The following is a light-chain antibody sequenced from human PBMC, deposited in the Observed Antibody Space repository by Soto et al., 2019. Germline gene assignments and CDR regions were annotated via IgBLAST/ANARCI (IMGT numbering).Light chain of an antibody. J-gene: IGLJ2*01. V-gene: IGLV1-44*01. CDR3: AAWDDSLDGLVV. CDR1: RPNIGTNV. Sequence: QSALTQPRSVSGTPGQRVTISCSGSRPNIGTNVVNWYQHLPGTAPKLLIYSDNLRPSGVPDRFSGSRSGTSASLAISGLQSEDEGDYYCAAWDDSLDGLVVFGGGTKLTVL. CDR2: SDN.